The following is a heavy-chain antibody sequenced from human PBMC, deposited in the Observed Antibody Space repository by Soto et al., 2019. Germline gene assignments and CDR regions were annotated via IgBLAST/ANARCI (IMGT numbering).Heavy chain of an antibody. CDR3: TIGSWSGEVFDI. CDR1: GGTFSTYS. D-gene: IGHD2-21*01. CDR2: IIPMLGVR. Sequence: QVQLVQSGAEVKKPGSSVKVSCKDSGGTFSTYSMFWVRQAPGQGLEWMGRIIPMLGVRNYAQRFQDRDTITEDKSTATVHMELSSLRSEDTALYYCTIGSWSGEVFDIWGQGTMVTVSS. V-gene: IGHV1-69*02. J-gene: IGHJ3*02.